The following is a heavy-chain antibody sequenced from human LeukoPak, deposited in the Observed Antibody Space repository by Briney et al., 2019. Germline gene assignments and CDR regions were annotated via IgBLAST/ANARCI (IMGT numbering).Heavy chain of an antibody. CDR3: ASRLYDNVWGSYRDDAFDI. V-gene: IGHV4-4*07. Sequence: SETLSLTCTVSGDSISSYYWSWVRQPAGKALEWIGRIYPSGTTNYNPSLKSRVTMSVDTSKNQFSLKLSSVTAADTAVYFCASRLYDNVWGSYRDDAFDIWGQGTMVTVSS. CDR2: IYPSGTT. J-gene: IGHJ3*02. D-gene: IGHD3-16*02. CDR1: GDSISSYY.